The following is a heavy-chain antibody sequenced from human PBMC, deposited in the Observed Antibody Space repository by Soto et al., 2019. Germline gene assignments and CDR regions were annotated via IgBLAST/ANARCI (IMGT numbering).Heavy chain of an antibody. CDR1: GYTFTRYN. V-gene: IGHV1-46*01. Sequence: QAQLVQSGAEVKKPGASANISCKASGYTFTRYNIHWVRQAPGQGLEWMGIIDTRGGTADYTQRFQCRVTMSRDTSTGTVYLELRRVGSEYPAVYYCARGLPRDLVRGSFDIWVQGTLVTVSS. CDR3: ARGLPRDLVRGSFDI. D-gene: IGHD3-10*02. J-gene: IGHJ3*02. CDR2: IDTRGGTA.